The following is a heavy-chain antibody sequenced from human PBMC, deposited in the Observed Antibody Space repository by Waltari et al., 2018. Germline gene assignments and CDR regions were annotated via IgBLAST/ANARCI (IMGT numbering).Heavy chain of an antibody. CDR3: AREGGTSGYSGYFDT. CDR1: GFTFSNHI. V-gene: IGHV3-30-3*01. CDR2: ISYVCFSK. Sequence: PLVESGGGVVQPGRSLRLSCAAPGFTFSNHIIHWVRRAPGKGLDWVGAISYVCFSKYCDDSGKGRFTMSLNASKTTVNLQMNSLNTEDTAVYYCAREGGTSGYSGYFDTWGQGTLVTVSS. J-gene: IGHJ4*02. D-gene: IGHD2-2*01.